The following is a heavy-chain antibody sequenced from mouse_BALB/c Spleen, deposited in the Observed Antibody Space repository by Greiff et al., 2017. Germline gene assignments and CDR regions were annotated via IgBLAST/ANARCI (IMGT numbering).Heavy chain of an antibody. CDR3: ARGDGSPLFAY. CDR2: ISSGGST. Sequence: EVKLVESGGGLVKPGGSLKLSCAASGFTFSSYAMSWVRQTPEKRLEWVASISSGGSTYYPDSVKGRFTISRDNARNILYLQMSSLRSEDTAMYYCARGDGSPLFAYWGQGTTLTVSS. CDR1: GFTFSSYA. V-gene: IGHV5-6-5*01. J-gene: IGHJ2*01. D-gene: IGHD1-1*01.